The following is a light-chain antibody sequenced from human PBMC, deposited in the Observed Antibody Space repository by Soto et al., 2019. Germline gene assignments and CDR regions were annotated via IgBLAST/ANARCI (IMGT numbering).Light chain of an antibody. Sequence: QSVLTQPPSVSATPGQRVTLSCSGTTSNVGANSVNWYQQFPGTAPTLLIFSDDQRPSGVPDRFSGSRSGTSGSLAISGLQSADEAHYYCAAWDETLAGWVFGGGTKVTVL. CDR2: SDD. V-gene: IGLV1-44*01. J-gene: IGLJ3*02. CDR1: TSNVGANS. CDR3: AAWDETLAGWV.